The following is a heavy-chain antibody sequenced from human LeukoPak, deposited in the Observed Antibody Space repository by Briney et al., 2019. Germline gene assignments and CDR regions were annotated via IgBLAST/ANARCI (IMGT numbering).Heavy chain of an antibody. CDR2: IYYSGST. CDR3: ARHRTDYYDSSGDAFDI. CDR1: GGSISSSSYY. J-gene: IGHJ3*02. Sequence: SETLSLTCTVSGGSISSSSYYWSWIRQPPGKGLEWIGYIYYSGSTNYNPFLKSRVTISVDTSKNQFSLKLSSVTAADTAVYYCARHRTDYYDSSGDAFDIWGQGTMVTVSS. V-gene: IGHV4-61*05. D-gene: IGHD3-22*01.